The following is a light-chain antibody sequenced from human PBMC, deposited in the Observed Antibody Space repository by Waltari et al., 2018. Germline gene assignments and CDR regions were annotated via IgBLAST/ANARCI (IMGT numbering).Light chain of an antibody. Sequence: DIQMTQSPSTLSASVGDRVTITCRASQSISSWLAWYQQKPGKAPKHLIYQGSSLESGVPSRFSGSGSGTEFTLTISSLQPDDFATYYCQQYNSYSGYTFGQGTKLEIK. CDR3: QQYNSYSGYT. J-gene: IGKJ2*01. V-gene: IGKV1-5*03. CDR2: QGS. CDR1: QSISSW.